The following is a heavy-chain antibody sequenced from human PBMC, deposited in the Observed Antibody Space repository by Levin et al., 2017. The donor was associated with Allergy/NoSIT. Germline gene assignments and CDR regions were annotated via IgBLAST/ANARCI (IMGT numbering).Heavy chain of an antibody. D-gene: IGHD3-10*01. CDR1: GFIVSDSY. CDR2: ISRGNSYT. CDR3: ARGRVPNDT. Sequence: GESLKISCAASGFIVSDSYMSWIRQAPGKGLEWVSYISRGNSYTNYLDSVKGRFTISRDNAKNSLYLQMNSLRAEDTAIYYCARGRVPNDTWGQGTLVTVSS. V-gene: IGHV3-11*05. J-gene: IGHJ5*02.